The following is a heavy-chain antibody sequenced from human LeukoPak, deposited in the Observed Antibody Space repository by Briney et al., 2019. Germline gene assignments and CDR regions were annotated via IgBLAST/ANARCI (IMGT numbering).Heavy chain of an antibody. CDR2: IYTSGST. D-gene: IGHD3-22*01. Sequence: SETLSLTCTVSGGSISSYYWSWIRQPAGKGLEWIGRIYTSGSTNYNPSLKSRVTISVDKSKNQFSLKLSSVNAADPAVYYCAKVDSSGYYDAFDIWGQGTMVTVSS. V-gene: IGHV4-4*07. CDR3: AKVDSSGYYDAFDI. J-gene: IGHJ3*02. CDR1: GGSISSYY.